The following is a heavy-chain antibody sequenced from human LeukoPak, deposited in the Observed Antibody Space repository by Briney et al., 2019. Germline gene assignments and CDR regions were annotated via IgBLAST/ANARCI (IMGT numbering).Heavy chain of an antibody. CDR3: ARGVGRSGGLDYYYGMDV. CDR1: GGTLSSYA. CDR2: IIPIFGIA. Sequence: SVKVSCKASGGTLSSYAISWVRQAPGQGLEWMGRIIPIFGIANYAQKFQGRVTITADKSTSTAYMELSSLRSEDTAVYYCARGVGRSGGLDYYYGMDVWGQGTTVTVSS. D-gene: IGHD1-1*01. V-gene: IGHV1-69*04. J-gene: IGHJ6*02.